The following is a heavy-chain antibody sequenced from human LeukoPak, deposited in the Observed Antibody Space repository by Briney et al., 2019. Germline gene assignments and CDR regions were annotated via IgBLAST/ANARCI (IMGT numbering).Heavy chain of an antibody. Sequence: SETLSLTCAVYGGPFSGYYWSWIRQPPGKGLEWIGEINHSGSTNYNPSLKSRVTISVDTSKNQFSLKLSSVTAADTAVYYCARGGYSYGINYYYYGMDVWGQGTTVTVSS. CDR3: ARGGYSYGINYYYYGMDV. CDR2: INHSGST. D-gene: IGHD5-18*01. V-gene: IGHV4-34*01. J-gene: IGHJ6*02. CDR1: GGPFSGYY.